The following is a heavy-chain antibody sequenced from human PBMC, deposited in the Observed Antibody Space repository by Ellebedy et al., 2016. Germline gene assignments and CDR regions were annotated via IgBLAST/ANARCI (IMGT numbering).Heavy chain of an antibody. CDR3: ARDSGWNYFDY. V-gene: IGHV3-30-3*01. Sequence: GESLKISXAASGFTFSSYAMHWVRQAPGKGLEWVAVISYDGSNKYYADSVKGRFTISRDNSKNTLYLQMNSLRAEDTAVYYCARDSGWNYFDYWGQGTLVTVSS. J-gene: IGHJ4*02. CDR1: GFTFSSYA. CDR2: ISYDGSNK. D-gene: IGHD6-19*01.